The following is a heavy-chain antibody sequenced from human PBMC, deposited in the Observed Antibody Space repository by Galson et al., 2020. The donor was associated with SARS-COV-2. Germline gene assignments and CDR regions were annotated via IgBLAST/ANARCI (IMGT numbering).Heavy chain of an antibody. J-gene: IGHJ6*02. CDR3: VRDPAPLYGDNYYYGMDV. CDR2: IYYSGST. V-gene: IGHV4-30-4*02. CDR1: GGSISSGDYY. D-gene: IGHD4-17*01. Sequence: ETSETLSLTCTVSGGSISSGDYYWSWIRQPPGKGLEWIGYIYYSGSTHYNPSLKSRVTISVDLSKNQFSLNLSSVTAADTAVYYCVRDPAPLYGDNYYYGMDVWGRGTTVTVSS.